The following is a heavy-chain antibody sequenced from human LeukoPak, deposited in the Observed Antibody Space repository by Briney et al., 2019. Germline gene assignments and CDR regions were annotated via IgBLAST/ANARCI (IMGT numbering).Heavy chain of an antibody. CDR3: ARVRAYSSEISPFDI. J-gene: IGHJ3*02. CDR1: GFTFSSYW. Sequence: GGSLRLSCAASGFTFSSYWMSWVRQAPGKGLEWVANIKQDGSEKYYVDSVKGRFTISRDNAKNSLYLQMNSLRAEDTAVYYCARVRAYSSEISPFDIWGQGTMVTVSS. CDR2: IKQDGSEK. V-gene: IGHV3-7*01. D-gene: IGHD6-19*01.